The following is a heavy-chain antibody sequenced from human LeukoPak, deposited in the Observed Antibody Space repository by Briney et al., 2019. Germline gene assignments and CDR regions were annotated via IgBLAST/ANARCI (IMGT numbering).Heavy chain of an antibody. J-gene: IGHJ4*02. V-gene: IGHV1-2*04. CDR2: INPNSGGT. Sequence: ASVKVSCKASGYTFTGYYMHWVRQAPGQGLEWMGWINPNSGGTNYAQKFQGWVTMTRDTSISTAYTELSRLRSDDTAVYYCARGGIRFLEWYTFDYWGQGTLVTVSS. CDR3: ARGGIRFLEWYTFDY. CDR1: GYTFTGYY. D-gene: IGHD3-3*01.